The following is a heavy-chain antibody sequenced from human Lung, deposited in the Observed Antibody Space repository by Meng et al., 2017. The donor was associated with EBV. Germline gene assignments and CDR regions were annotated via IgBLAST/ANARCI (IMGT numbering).Heavy chain of an antibody. J-gene: IGHJ5*02. CDR2: ISTNTGTP. Sequence: QVQLVQSGSEWKNPGASVKVSCKASGYTFSTYTINGVRQAHGRGLEWMGWISTNTGTPTYTQGFTGRFVFSLDTSVSTAYLQISSLKAEDTAVYYCARGGNFDPWGQGTLVTVSS. V-gene: IGHV7-4-1*02. D-gene: IGHD2/OR15-2a*01. CDR3: ARGGNFDP. CDR1: GYTFSTYT.